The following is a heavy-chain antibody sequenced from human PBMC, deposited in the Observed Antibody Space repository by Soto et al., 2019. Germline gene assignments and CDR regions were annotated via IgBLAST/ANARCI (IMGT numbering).Heavy chain of an antibody. V-gene: IGHV4-39*01. CDR1: GASIITNNYF. Sequence: PSETLSLTCTVSGASIITNNYFWVWIRQSPRRGLELIGSISYSGRTYDNPSLQSRVTISIDASKIQFSLKLTSVNTADTSIYYCARRRASDYGGNHHPYYFDRWGQGTMVTVSS. CDR2: ISYSGRT. J-gene: IGHJ4*02. CDR3: ARRRASDYGGNHHPYYFDR. D-gene: IGHD4-17*01.